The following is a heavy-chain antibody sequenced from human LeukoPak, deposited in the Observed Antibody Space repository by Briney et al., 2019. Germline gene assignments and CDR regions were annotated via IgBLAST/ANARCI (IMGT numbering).Heavy chain of an antibody. J-gene: IGHJ6*03. Sequence: ASVKVSCKASGYISTSYAMNWVRQAPGQGLEWMGWINTNTGNPTYAQGFTGRFVFSLDTSVSTAYLQISSLKAEDTAVYYCARSGIAAAGEYYYYYYMDVWGKGTTVTVSS. CDR2: INTNTGNP. CDR3: ARSGIAAAGEYYYYYYMDV. D-gene: IGHD6-13*01. CDR1: GYISTSYA. V-gene: IGHV7-4-1*02.